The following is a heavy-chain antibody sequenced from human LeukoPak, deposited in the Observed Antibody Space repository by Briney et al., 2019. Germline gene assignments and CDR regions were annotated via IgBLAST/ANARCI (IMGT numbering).Heavy chain of an antibody. Sequence: GGSLRLSCAASGFTFSSYDMHWVRQAPGKGLEWVSSISSSSSYIYYADSVKGRFTISRDNAKNSLYLQMNSLRAEDTAVYYCARGTWGIAVVPGAGADYWGQGTLVTVSS. D-gene: IGHD2-2*01. V-gene: IGHV3-21*01. CDR2: ISSSSSYI. CDR1: GFTFSSYD. J-gene: IGHJ4*02. CDR3: ARGTWGIAVVPGAGADY.